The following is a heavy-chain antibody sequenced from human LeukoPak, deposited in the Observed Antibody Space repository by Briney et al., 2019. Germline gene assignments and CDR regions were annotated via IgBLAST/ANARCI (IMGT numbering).Heavy chain of an antibody. Sequence: SETLSLTCTVSGGSISSSSYYWGWIRQPPGKGLEWIGSIYCSGSTYYNPSLKSRVTISVDTSKNQFSLKLSSVTAADTAVYYCARGSGYWVTFFDYWGQGTLVTVSS. V-gene: IGHV4-39*07. CDR2: IYCSGST. J-gene: IGHJ4*02. CDR3: ARGSGYWVTFFDY. CDR1: GGSISSSSYY. D-gene: IGHD3-22*01.